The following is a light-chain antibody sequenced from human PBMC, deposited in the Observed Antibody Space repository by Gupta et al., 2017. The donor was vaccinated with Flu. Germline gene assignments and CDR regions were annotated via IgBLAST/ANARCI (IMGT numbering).Light chain of an antibody. CDR1: SSNIGSNT. V-gene: IGLV1-44*01. Sequence: QSVLAQPPSASGTPGQRVTISCSGSSSNIGSNTVNWYQQVPGTAPKLLIYGNNQRPSGVPDRFSGSKSGTSASLAISGIQSEDEADYYCAAWDDSLNGHYVFGTGTKVTVL. CDR2: GNN. J-gene: IGLJ1*01. CDR3: AAWDDSLNGHYV.